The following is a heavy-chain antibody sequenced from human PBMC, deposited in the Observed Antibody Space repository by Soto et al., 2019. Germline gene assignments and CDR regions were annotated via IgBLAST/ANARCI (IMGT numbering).Heavy chain of an antibody. V-gene: IGHV3-11*06. Sequence: GGSLRLSCAASGFTFSDYYMSWIRQAPGKGLEWVSYISSSSSYTNYADSVKGRFIISRDNAKNSLFLQMNSLRAEDTAIYYCAREGVTNYTDYYFDLWGQGTTVTVSS. J-gene: IGHJ6*03. CDR2: ISSSSSYT. CDR1: GFTFSDYY. D-gene: IGHD4-4*01. CDR3: AREGVTNYTDYYFDL.